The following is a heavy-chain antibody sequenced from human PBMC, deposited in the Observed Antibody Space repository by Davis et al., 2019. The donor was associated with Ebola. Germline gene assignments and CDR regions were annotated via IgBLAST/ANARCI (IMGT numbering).Heavy chain of an antibody. CDR3: ARAPSYYYVSGTNWFDP. CDR2: VYTSGTT. CDR1: GDSISRSY. D-gene: IGHD3-10*01. J-gene: IGHJ5*02. V-gene: IGHV4-4*07. Sequence: PSETLSLTCTVSGDSISRSYWSWIRQPAGKGLEWIGRVYTSGTTTYNPSLRSRVTMSVDTSKNQFSLRLSSVTAADTAVYYCARAPSYYYVSGTNWFDPWGQGTLVTVSS.